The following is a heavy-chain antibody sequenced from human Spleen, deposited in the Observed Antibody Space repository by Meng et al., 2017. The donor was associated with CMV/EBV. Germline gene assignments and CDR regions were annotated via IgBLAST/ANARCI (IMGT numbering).Heavy chain of an antibody. CDR1: GGSISSSSYY. D-gene: IGHD3-10*01. CDR2: IYYSGST. Sequence: RPQLQEAGPGLLKPSDTLSPTCTGSGGSISSSSYYWGWIRQPPGKGLEWIGSIYYSGSTYYNPSLKSRVTISVDTSKNQFSLKLSSVTAADTAVYYCARRRGSGSYSPYYFDYWGQGTLVTVSS. CDR3: ARRRGSGSYSPYYFDY. V-gene: IGHV4-39*06. J-gene: IGHJ4*02.